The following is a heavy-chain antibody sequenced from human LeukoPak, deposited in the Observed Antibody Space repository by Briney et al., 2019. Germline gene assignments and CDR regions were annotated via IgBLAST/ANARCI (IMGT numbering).Heavy chain of an antibody. D-gene: IGHD3-9*01. CDR1: DGSFSGYY. V-gene: IGHV4-34*01. CDR3: ARRGSTYSDILTGYYDY. J-gene: IGHJ4*02. CDR2: INHSGST. Sequence: SETLSLTRAVYDGSFSGYYWSWIRQPPGKGLEWIGEINHSGSTNYNPSLKSRVTISVDTSKNQFSLKLSSVTAADTAVYYCARRGSTYSDILTGYYDYWGQGTLVTVSS.